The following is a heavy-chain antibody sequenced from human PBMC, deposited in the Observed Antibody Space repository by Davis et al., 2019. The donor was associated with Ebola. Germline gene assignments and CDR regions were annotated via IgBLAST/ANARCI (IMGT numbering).Heavy chain of an antibody. CDR3: ENPPGY. CDR1: GFTFSIYA. Sequence: GESLKISCAASGFTFSIYAMHWVRQAPGKGLEWVAFIRYDGSNKYYADSVKGRFTISRDNSKNTLYLQMNSLRAEDTAVYYCENPPGYWGQGTLVTVSS. CDR2: IRYDGSNK. V-gene: IGHV3-30*02. J-gene: IGHJ4*02.